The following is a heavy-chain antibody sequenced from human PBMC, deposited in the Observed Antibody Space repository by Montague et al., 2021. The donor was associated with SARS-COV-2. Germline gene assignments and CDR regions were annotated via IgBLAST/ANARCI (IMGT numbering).Heavy chain of an antibody. CDR3: ARLPYILPGYAYFDF. D-gene: IGHD3-9*01. V-gene: IGHV4-59*08. J-gene: IGHJ4*02. CDR2: IYYSGST. Sequence: SETLSLTCTVSGDSISNYYRSWIRRPPGKGLEWLGYIYYSGSTNXXPSLKGRVTISVNTSKNQFSLRLSSVTAADTAVYYCARLPYILPGYAYFDFWGQGSLVIVSS. CDR1: GDSISNYY.